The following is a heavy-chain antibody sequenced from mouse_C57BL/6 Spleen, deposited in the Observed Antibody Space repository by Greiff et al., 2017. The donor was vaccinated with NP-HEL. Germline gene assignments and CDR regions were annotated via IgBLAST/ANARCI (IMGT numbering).Heavy chain of an antibody. Sequence: EVQLQESGPGLVKPSQSLSLTCSVTGYSITSGYYWNWIRQFPGNKLEWMGYISYDGSNNYNPSLKNRISITRDTSKNQFFLKLNSVTTEDTATYYCAREVYYYGPPFAYWGQGTLVTVSA. D-gene: IGHD1-1*01. CDR1: GYSITSGYY. CDR2: ISYDGSN. CDR3: AREVYYYGPPFAY. J-gene: IGHJ3*01. V-gene: IGHV3-6*01.